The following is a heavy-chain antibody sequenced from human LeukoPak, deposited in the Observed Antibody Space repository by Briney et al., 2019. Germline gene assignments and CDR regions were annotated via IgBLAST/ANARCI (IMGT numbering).Heavy chain of an antibody. J-gene: IGHJ6*02. Sequence: SEKVSCKASGGTFSSYAISWVRQAPGQGLEWMGRIIPILGIANYAQKFQGRVTITADKSTSTAYMELSSLRSEDTAVYYCARGGYCSSTSCYSPFDYYYYGMDVWGQGTTVTVSS. D-gene: IGHD2-2*02. CDR2: IIPILGIA. V-gene: IGHV1-69*04. CDR1: GGTFSSYA. CDR3: ARGGYCSSTSCYSPFDYYYYGMDV.